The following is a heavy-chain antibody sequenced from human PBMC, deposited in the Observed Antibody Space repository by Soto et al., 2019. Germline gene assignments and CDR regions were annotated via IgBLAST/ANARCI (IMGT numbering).Heavy chain of an antibody. D-gene: IGHD3-3*01. CDR1: GGSITSGDYY. J-gene: IGHJ6*02. CDR2: IYYSGST. V-gene: IGHV4-30-4*01. CDR3: ARVRLFGVAPYGMDV. Sequence: QVQLQESGPGLVKPSQTLSLTCTVSGGSITSGDYYWSGIRQPPGKGLEWIGYIYYSGSTYYNPSLKSRVTISVDTSKSQFSLKLSSVTAADTAVYYCARVRLFGVAPYGMDVWGQGTTVTVSS.